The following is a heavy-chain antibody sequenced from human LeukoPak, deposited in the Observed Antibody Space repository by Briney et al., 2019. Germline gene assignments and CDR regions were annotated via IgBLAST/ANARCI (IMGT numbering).Heavy chain of an antibody. CDR1: GFTFSSYS. Sequence: KPGGSLRLSCAASGFTFSSYSMNWVRQAPGKGLEWVSSISSSGSTIYYADSVKGRFTISRDNAKNSLYLQMNSLRAEDTAVYYCASERMTPDYWGQGTLVTVSS. CDR2: ISSSGSTI. J-gene: IGHJ4*02. CDR3: ASERMTPDY. D-gene: IGHD2-15*01. V-gene: IGHV3-21*04.